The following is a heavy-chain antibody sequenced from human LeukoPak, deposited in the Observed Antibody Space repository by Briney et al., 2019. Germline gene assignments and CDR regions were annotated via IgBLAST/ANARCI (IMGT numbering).Heavy chain of an antibody. CDR3: AKDRLAVAGTFDY. CDR1: GFTFSSYA. D-gene: IGHD6-19*01. CDR2: ISYDGSNK. J-gene: IGHJ4*02. Sequence: GGSLRLSCAASGFTFSSYAMHWVRQAPGKGLEWVAVISYDGSNKYYADSVTGRFAISRVNSKNTLCLQMNSLRADDTAVYYCAKDRLAVAGTFDYWGQGTLVTVSS. V-gene: IGHV3-30*09.